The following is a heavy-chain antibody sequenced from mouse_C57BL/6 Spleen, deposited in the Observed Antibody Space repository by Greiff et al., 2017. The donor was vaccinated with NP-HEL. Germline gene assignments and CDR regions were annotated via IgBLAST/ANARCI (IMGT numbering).Heavy chain of an antibody. CDR1: GYTFTSYW. J-gene: IGHJ1*03. CDR3: ARGGTNFYWYFDV. V-gene: IGHV1-64*01. D-gene: IGHD4-1*01. CDR2: IHPNSGST. Sequence: VQLQQSGAELVKPGASVKLSCKASGYTFTSYWMHWVKQRPGQGLEWIGMIHPNSGSTNYNEKFKSKATLTVDKSSSTAYMQLSSLTSEDSAVYYCARGGTNFYWYFDVWGTGTTVTVSS.